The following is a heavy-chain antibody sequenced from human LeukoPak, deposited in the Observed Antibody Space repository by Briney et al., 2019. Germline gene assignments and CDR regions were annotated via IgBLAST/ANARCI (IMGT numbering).Heavy chain of an antibody. CDR2: ISTYNGNT. V-gene: IGHV1-18*01. Sequence: GASVEVSCKASGYTFTSYGISWVRQAPGQGLEWMGWISTYNGNTNYAQKLQGRVTMTTDTSTSTAYMELRSLRSDDTAVYYCAGGGGYYYDSSGYYYPLDYFDYWGQGTLVTVSS. J-gene: IGHJ4*02. CDR3: AGGGGYYYDSSGYYYPLDYFDY. D-gene: IGHD3-22*01. CDR1: GYTFTSYG.